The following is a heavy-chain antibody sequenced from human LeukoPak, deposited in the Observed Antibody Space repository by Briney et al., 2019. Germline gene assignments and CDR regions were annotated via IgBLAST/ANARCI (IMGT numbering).Heavy chain of an antibody. CDR3: ARDLSSAWQLGL. CDR2: MNPNSGNT. Sequence: ASVKVSCKASGYTFTSYDINWVRQATGQGLEWMGWMNPNSGNTGYAQKFQGRVTMTRDTSISTAYMELSRLRSDDTAVYYCARDLSSAWQLGLWGQGTLVTVSS. V-gene: IGHV1-8*01. CDR1: GYTFTSYD. J-gene: IGHJ4*02. D-gene: IGHD6-13*01.